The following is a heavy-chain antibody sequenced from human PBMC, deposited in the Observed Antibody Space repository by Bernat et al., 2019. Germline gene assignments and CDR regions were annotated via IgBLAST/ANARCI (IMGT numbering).Heavy chain of an antibody. V-gene: IGHV4-59*08. Sequence: QVQLQESGPGLVKPSETLSLTCTVSGGSISNYYWIWIRQPPGKGLEWIGYIYYTGSTKYNPSLKSRVTISVDTSKNQFSLKLSSMTAADTAVYFCARLTDNGDEYFDYWGQGTLVTVSS. J-gene: IGHJ4*02. D-gene: IGHD4-17*01. CDR1: GGSISNYY. CDR3: ARLTDNGDEYFDY. CDR2: IYYTGST.